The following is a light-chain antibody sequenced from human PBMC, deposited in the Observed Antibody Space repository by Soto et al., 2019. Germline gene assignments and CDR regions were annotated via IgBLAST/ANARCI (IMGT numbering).Light chain of an antibody. Sequence: QSVLTQAPSASGSRGQSVTISCTGTSADVGGYDFVSWYQQYPGKAPKLLIFEVRKRPSGVPDRFSGSKSGNTASLTVFGLQADDEADYYCSSFAGYNTGVFGGGTKLTVL. V-gene: IGLV2-8*01. J-gene: IGLJ3*02. CDR3: SSFAGYNTGV. CDR1: SADVGGYDF. CDR2: EVR.